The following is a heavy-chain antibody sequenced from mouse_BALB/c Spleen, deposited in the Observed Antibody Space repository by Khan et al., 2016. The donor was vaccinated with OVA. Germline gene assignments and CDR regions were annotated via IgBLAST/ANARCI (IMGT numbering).Heavy chain of an antibody. Sequence: IQLVQSGPELKKPGETVKISCKASGYTFTNYGMNWVKQAPGQGLKWMGWINTYIGEPTYADDFKGRFAFSLETSASTAYLQINNLTNEDTATXFCARSNGNYWFAYWGQGTLVTVSA. CDR2: INTYIGEP. CDR3: ARSNGNYWFAY. CDR1: GYTFTNYG. J-gene: IGHJ3*01. D-gene: IGHD2-1*01. V-gene: IGHV9-3-1*01.